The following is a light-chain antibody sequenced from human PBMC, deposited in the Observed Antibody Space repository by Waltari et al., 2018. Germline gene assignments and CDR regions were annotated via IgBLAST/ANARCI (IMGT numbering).Light chain of an antibody. Sequence: QSVLTQPPSASGTPGQSVTISCSGSSSNIGTKTVNWYQQLPGTAPKLLIYNNNQWPSGVPDRFSGSKSGTSASLAISGLQSEDEADYYCAAWDDSLNGFYVFGTGNKVTVL. CDR1: SSNIGTKT. V-gene: IGLV1-44*01. CDR2: NNN. J-gene: IGLJ1*01. CDR3: AAWDDSLNGFYV.